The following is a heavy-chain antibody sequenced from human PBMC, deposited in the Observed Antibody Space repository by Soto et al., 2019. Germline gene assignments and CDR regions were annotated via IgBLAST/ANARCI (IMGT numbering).Heavy chain of an antibody. J-gene: IGHJ4*02. CDR1: GFTFSRYA. CDR3: ARSGDNGYYFDY. V-gene: IGHV3-64*01. Sequence: EVQPVESGGGLVQPGGSLRLSCAASGFTFSRYAMYWVRQAPGKGLEDVSAISSNGGSTYYANSVKGRFTISRDNSKNTLYLQMGSLRAEDMAVYYCARSGDNGYYFDYWGQGTLVTVSS. CDR2: ISSNGGST. D-gene: IGHD3-10*01.